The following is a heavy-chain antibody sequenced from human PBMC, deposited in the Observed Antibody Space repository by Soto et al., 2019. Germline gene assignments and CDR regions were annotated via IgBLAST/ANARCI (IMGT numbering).Heavy chain of an antibody. Sequence: QVQLVQSGAEVKKPGSSVKVSCKASGGSFSSYAISWVRQAPVQGLEWMGGIIPIFGTATCAQKFQGRVTIIADKSTSTAYMELSSLRSEDTAVYYCARAGPVAGNHAFDILGQGTLVTVSS. CDR3: ARAGPVAGNHAFDI. CDR1: GGSFSSYA. J-gene: IGHJ3*02. D-gene: IGHD6-19*01. CDR2: IIPIFGTA. V-gene: IGHV1-69*06.